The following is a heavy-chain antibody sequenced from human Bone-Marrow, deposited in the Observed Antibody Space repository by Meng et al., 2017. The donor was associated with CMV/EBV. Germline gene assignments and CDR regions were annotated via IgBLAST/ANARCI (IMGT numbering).Heavy chain of an antibody. CDR3: ASTTVDFWSGYLDY. V-gene: IGHV4-34*01. J-gene: IGHJ4*02. Sequence: GSLRLSCAVYGGSVSGYYWSWIRQPPGKGLEWIGEINHSGSTNYNPSLKSRVTISVDTSKIQFPLKLSSVTAADTAVYYCASTTVDFWSGYLDYWGQGTRVTVSS. CDR1: GGSVSGYY. D-gene: IGHD3-3*01. CDR2: INHSGST.